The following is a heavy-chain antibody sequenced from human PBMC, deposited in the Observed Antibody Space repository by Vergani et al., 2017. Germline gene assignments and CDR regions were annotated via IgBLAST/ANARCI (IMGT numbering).Heavy chain of an antibody. CDR3: TRGWYYDSIADWAY. V-gene: IGHV1-46*03. J-gene: IGHJ4*02. CDR1: GYTFTSYY. CDR2: SNPSGGST. D-gene: IGHD3-22*01. Sequence: QVQLVQSGAEVKKPGASAKASCKASGYTFTSYYMHWVRQAPGQRLEWMGISNPSGGSTSYAQEIQGRVTMTRDTSTSTVYMELSSLSADDTAVYYCTRGWYYDSIADWAYWGQGTLVTVSS.